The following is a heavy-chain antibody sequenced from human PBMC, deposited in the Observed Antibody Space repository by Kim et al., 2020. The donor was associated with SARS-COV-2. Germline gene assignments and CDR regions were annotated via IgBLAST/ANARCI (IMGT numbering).Heavy chain of an antibody. CDR2: ISSSSSYI. Sequence: GGSLRLSCAASGFTFSSYSMNWVRQAPGKGLEWVSSISSSSSYIYYADSVKGRFTISRDNAKNSLYLQMNSLRAEDTAVYYCARGGGSGSYYGWFDPWGQGTLVTVSS. CDR3: ARGGGSGSYYGWFDP. CDR1: GFTFSSYS. D-gene: IGHD1-26*01. V-gene: IGHV3-21*01. J-gene: IGHJ5*02.